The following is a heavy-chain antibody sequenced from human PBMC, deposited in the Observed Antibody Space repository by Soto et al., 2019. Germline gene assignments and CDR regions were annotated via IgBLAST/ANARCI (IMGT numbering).Heavy chain of an antibody. CDR2: ISWDGGST. J-gene: IGHJ6*02. CDR3: AKDQAYYYYGMDV. Sequence: GWSLRLSCAASGFTFDDYTMHWVRQAPVKGLEWVSLISWDGGSTYYAESVKGRFTISRDNSKNSLYLQMNSLRTEDTALYYCAKDQAYYYYGMDVWGQGTTVTV. V-gene: IGHV3-43*01. CDR1: GFTFDDYT.